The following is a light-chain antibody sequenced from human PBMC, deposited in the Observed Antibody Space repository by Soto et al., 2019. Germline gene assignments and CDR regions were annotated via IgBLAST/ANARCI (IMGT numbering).Light chain of an antibody. V-gene: IGKV1-39*01. CDR2: AAS. J-gene: IGKJ4*01. CDR1: HGISRY. CDR3: QQSHSTPLT. Sequence: QLTKTQSSLSVSVGARVTITCRASHGISRYLNWYQQRPGKAPKFLIYAASTLQSGVPSRFSGSGFGTDFTLTISSLQPEDFAPYYCQQSHSTPLTFGGGTKVDIK.